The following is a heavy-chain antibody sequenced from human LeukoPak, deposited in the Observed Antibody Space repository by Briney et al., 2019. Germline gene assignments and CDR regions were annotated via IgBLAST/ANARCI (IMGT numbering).Heavy chain of an antibody. V-gene: IGHV3-23*01. D-gene: IGHD2-15*01. CDR3: AKPKAGYCSGGSCYYDY. J-gene: IGHJ4*02. Sequence: PGGSLRLSCAASGFSFSSYWMTWVRQAPGKGLEWVSAISGSGGSTYYADSVKGRFTISRDNSKNTLYLQMNSLRAEDTAVYYYAKPKAGYCSGGSCYYDYWGQGTLVTVSS. CDR1: GFSFSSYW. CDR2: ISGSGGST.